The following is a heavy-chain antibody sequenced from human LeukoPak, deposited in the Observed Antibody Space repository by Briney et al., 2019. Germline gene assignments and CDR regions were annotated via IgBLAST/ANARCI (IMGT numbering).Heavy chain of an antibody. D-gene: IGHD2-15*01. CDR2: INPNSGGT. V-gene: IGHV1-2*02. J-gene: IGHJ4*02. Sequence: ASVKVSCKPSGYTFTRYYMHWVRQAPGQGLEWMGWINPNSGGTNYAQKFQGRVTMTRDTSISAAYMELSRLRSDDTAVYYCARDRTTSRYCSGGSCYSAWTDFDYWGQGTLVTVSS. CDR1: GYTFTRYY. CDR3: ARDRTTSRYCSGGSCYSAWTDFDY.